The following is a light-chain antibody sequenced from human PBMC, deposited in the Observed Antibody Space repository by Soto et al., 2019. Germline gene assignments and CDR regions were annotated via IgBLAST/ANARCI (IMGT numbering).Light chain of an antibody. Sequence: NQVTRSPSTLSASIGDSATITCRASQSISSWLAWYQQKPGKAPKLLIYKASSLESGVPSRFSGSGSGTEFTLTISSLQPDDFATYYCQQYNSYSRTFGQGTKVDIK. V-gene: IGKV1-5*03. J-gene: IGKJ1*01. CDR3: QQYNSYSRT. CDR1: QSISSW. CDR2: KAS.